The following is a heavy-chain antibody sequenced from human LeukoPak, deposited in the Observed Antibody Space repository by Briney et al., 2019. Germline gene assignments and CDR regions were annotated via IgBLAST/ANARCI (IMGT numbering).Heavy chain of an antibody. D-gene: IGHD6-13*01. Sequence: AGGSLRLSCAASGFTFSSYSMNWVRQAPGKGLEWVSSISSSSSYIYYADSVKGRFTISRDNAKNSLYLQMNSLRAEDTAVYYCARRVAAAGSTGLRYIDVWGKGTTVTVSS. V-gene: IGHV3-21*01. J-gene: IGHJ6*03. CDR1: GFTFSSYS. CDR3: ARRVAAAGSTGLRYIDV. CDR2: ISSSSSYI.